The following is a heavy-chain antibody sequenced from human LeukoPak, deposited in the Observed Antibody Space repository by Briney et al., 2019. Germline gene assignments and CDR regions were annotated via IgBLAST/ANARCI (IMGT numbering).Heavy chain of an antibody. Sequence: GGSLRLSCAASGFTFSSYWMSWVRQAPGKGXXXXXXXXXDGSEKYYVDSVKGRFTISRDNAKNSLYLQMNSLRAEDTAVYYCAREDIVVVPGDYGMDVWGKGTTVTVSS. V-gene: IGHV3-7*01. CDR2: XXXDGSEK. CDR1: GFTFSSYW. CDR3: AREDIVVVPGDYGMDV. J-gene: IGHJ6*04. D-gene: IGHD2-2*01.